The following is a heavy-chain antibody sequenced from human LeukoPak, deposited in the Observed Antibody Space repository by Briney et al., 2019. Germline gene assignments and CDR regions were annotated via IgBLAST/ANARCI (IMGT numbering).Heavy chain of an antibody. J-gene: IGHJ3*02. CDR3: ARESLPTTVTTGGAFDI. D-gene: IGHD4-17*01. V-gene: IGHV1-69*13. CDR2: IIPIFGTA. CDR1: GGTFSSYA. Sequence: SVKVSCKASGGTFSSYAISWVRQAPGQGLEWMGGIIPIFGTANYAQKFQGRVTITADESTSTAYMELSSLRSEDTAVYYCARESLPTTVTTGGAFDIWGQGTMVTVSS.